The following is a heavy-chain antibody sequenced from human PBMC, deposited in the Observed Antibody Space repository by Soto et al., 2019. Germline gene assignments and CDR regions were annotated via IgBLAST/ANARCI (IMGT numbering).Heavy chain of an antibody. V-gene: IGHV3-7*01. CDR1: GFTFSSYW. Sequence: GGSLRLSCAASGFTFSSYWMSWVRQAPGKGLEWVANIKQDGSEKYYVDSVKGRFTISRDNAKNSLYLQMNSLRAEDTAVYYCARDEDGLRYFDWLSYGMDVWGQGTTVTVSS. CDR2: IKQDGSEK. J-gene: IGHJ6*02. CDR3: ARDEDGLRYFDWLSYGMDV. D-gene: IGHD3-9*01.